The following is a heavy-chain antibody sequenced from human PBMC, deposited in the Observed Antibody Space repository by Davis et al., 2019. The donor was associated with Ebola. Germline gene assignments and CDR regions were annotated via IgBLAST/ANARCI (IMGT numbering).Heavy chain of an antibody. J-gene: IGHJ6*02. CDR3: ARVDRRVSLSMDV. D-gene: IGHD6-13*01. CDR2: IYYSGST. Sequence: SETLSLTCTVSGGSISSGGYYWSWIRQHPGKGLEWIGYIYYSGSTYYNPSLKSRVTISVDTSKNQFSLKLSSVTAADTAVYYCARVDRRVSLSMDVWGQGTTVTVSS. V-gene: IGHV4-31*03. CDR1: GGSISSGGYY.